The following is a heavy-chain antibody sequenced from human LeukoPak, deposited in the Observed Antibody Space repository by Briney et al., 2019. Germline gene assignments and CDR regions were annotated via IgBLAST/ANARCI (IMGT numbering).Heavy chain of an antibody. CDR3: ARVLVVNGGIAASLYMDV. J-gene: IGHJ6*03. CDR2: ISSSGSTI. D-gene: IGHD6-13*01. Sequence: PGGSLRLSCAASGFTFSSYEMNWVRQAPGKGLEWVSYISSSGSTIYYADSVKGRFTISRDNSKNKLYLQMNSLRAEDTAVYYCARVLVVNGGIAASLYMDVWGKGTTVTVSS. V-gene: IGHV3-48*03. CDR1: GFTFSSYE.